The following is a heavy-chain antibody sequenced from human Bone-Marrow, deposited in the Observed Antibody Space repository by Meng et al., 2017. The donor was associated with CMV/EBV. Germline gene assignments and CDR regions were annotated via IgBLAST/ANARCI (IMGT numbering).Heavy chain of an antibody. V-gene: IGHV4-39*01. Sequence: AISSYSHYWGWSRQSPGKGLEWVGNIYYSGSTYYNPSLKSRVTVAVDSSKRQFSLKLTSVTAGDTAVYYCARRGPYYNSSPYYFDYWGRGTLVTVSS. CDR3: ARRGPYYNSSPYYFDY. CDR1: AISSYSHY. J-gene: IGHJ4*02. CDR2: IYYSGST. D-gene: IGHD3-22*01.